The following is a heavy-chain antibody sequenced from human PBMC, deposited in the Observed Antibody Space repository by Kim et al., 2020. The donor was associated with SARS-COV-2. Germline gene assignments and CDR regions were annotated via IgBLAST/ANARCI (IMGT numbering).Heavy chain of an antibody. V-gene: IGHV3-23*01. Sequence: GGSLRLSCAGSGFTFNKFAMNWIRQAPGKGLEWVSAVSGDASTTYYADSVKGRFIVSRDNSKNTVYLQLSSVRAEDAAIYYCAKDRGGNTSGWYKGAYHFDSWGQEILVTVSS. CDR2: VSGDASTT. CDR3: AKDRGGNTSGWYKGAYHFDS. CDR1: GFTFNKFA. J-gene: IGHJ4*02. D-gene: IGHD6-19*01.